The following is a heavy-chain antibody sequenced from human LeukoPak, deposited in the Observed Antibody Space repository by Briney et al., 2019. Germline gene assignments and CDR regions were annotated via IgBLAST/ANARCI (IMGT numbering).Heavy chain of an antibody. CDR2: IYYSGST. CDR1: GDSISGNY. CDR3: ARRRGTRSSTSWYQGWFDP. Sequence: SETLSLTCTVSGDSISGNYWTWIRQPPGKGLEWIGNIYYSGSTNYNASLKSRVTISVDTSKNQFSLKLSSVTAADTAVYYCARRRGTRSSTSWYQGWFDPWGQGTLVTVSS. V-gene: IGHV4-59*08. D-gene: IGHD2-2*01. J-gene: IGHJ5*02.